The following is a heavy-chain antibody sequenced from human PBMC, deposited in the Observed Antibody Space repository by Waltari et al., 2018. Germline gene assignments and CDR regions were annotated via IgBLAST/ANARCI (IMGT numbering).Heavy chain of an antibody. CDR3: ARDPGPIVGAPDF. V-gene: IGHV1-2*02. Sequence: QVQLVQSGTEVKKPGASVRVSCQASGYTFTDYHLHWVRQTPGQGFEWMGWINPKNGDTSHAQTFRGRVTTTRDPSINTAYMDLSGLRSDDAAVFYCARDPGPIVGAPDFWGQGTLVTVSS. D-gene: IGHD1-26*01. J-gene: IGHJ4*02. CDR2: INPKNGDT. CDR1: GYTFTDYH.